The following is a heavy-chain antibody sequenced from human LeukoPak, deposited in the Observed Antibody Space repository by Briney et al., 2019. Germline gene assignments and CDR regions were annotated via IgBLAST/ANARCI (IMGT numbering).Heavy chain of an antibody. D-gene: IGHD5-12*01. CDR3: ARGPPRGEWLLNWFDP. CDR1: GFTFSSYA. Sequence: GGSLRLSCAASGFTFSSYAMHWVRQAPGKGLEWVAVISYDGSNKYYADSVKGRFTISRDNSKNTLYLQMNSLRAEDTAVYYCARGPPRGEWLLNWFDPRGQGTLVTVSS. J-gene: IGHJ5*02. V-gene: IGHV3-30-3*01. CDR2: ISYDGSNK.